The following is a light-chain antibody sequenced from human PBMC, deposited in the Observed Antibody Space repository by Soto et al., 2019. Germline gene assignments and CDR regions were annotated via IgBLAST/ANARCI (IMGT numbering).Light chain of an antibody. J-gene: IGKJ4*01. Sequence: EIVLTQSPGTLSLSPGERATLSCRASQSVSSSYLAWYQQKPGQAPRLLIYGASSRATGIPDRFSGSGSGTDFTLTISRLEPEDFAVYYCGLSTFGGGTKVEIK. CDR2: GAS. CDR3: GLST. CDR1: QSVSSSY. V-gene: IGKV3-20*01.